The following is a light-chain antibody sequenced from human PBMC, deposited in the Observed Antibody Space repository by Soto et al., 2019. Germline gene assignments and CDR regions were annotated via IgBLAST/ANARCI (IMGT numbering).Light chain of an antibody. Sequence: EIVLTQSPGTLSLSPGERATLSCRASQSVSSSYLAWYQQRPGQAPRLLIYGASSRATGIPDRFSGSGSGTDFTLTISRLEPDDLAVYYCHQYGSLYTFGQGTKLEIK. J-gene: IGKJ2*01. V-gene: IGKV3-20*01. CDR3: HQYGSLYT. CDR2: GAS. CDR1: QSVSSSY.